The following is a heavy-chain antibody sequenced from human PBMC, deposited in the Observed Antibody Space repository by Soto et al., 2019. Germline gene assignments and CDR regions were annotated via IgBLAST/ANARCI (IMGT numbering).Heavy chain of an antibody. D-gene: IGHD2-8*01. CDR2: IYYTGAT. V-gene: IGHV4-59*01. Sequence: SETLYVKCTVSGASISGYYWSGIRQPPGKGLARIGYIYYTGATNYNPSLKMRVTMSMDTSKNQFSLNLSSVTAADTAVYYCARRGGLGYCADGVCLPGDAFDIWGQGTMVSVSS. CDR1: GASISGYY. CDR3: ARRGGLGYCADGVCLPGDAFDI. J-gene: IGHJ3*02.